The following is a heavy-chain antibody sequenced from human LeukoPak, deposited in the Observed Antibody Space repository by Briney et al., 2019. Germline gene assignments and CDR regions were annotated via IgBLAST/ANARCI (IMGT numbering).Heavy chain of an antibody. CDR1: YX. D-gene: IGHD2-15*01. V-gene: IGHV4-4*07. J-gene: IGHJ4*02. CDR3: ARGRCSGGSCYSDY. CDR2: IYTSGST. Sequence: YXWSXIRQPAGKGLEXIGRIYTSGSTNYNHSLKSRVNMSVETSKNQFSLKLSSVTAADTAVYYCARGRCSGGSCYSDYWGQGTLVTVSS.